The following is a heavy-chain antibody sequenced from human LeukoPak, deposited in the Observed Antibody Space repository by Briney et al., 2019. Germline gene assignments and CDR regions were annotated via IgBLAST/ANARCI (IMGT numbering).Heavy chain of an antibody. CDR2: ITSSSSAK. CDR1: GFTFSTSG. CDR3: VRDQGSWSIAAHLDTFDI. Sequence: GGSLRLSCAASGFTFSTSGMNWVRQAPGKGLEWVSYITSSSSAKYYAASVRGRFTISRDNAKNSLYLQMNSLTAEDTAVYFCVRDQGSWSIAAHLDTFDIWGQGTMVTVSS. J-gene: IGHJ3*02. D-gene: IGHD6-6*01. V-gene: IGHV3-48*01.